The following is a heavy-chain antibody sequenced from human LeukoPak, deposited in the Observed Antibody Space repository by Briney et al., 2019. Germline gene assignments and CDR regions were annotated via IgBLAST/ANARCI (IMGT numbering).Heavy chain of an antibody. J-gene: IGHJ5*02. CDR3: ARDHSSGYQSWFDP. Sequence: ASVKVSCKASGYTFTGYYMHWVRQAPGQGLEWMGWINPNSGGTNYAQKFQGRVTMTRDTSISTAYMELSSLRSEDTAVYYCARDHSSGYQSWFDPWGQGTLVTVSS. CDR1: GYTFTGYY. V-gene: IGHV1-2*02. CDR2: INPNSGGT. D-gene: IGHD3-22*01.